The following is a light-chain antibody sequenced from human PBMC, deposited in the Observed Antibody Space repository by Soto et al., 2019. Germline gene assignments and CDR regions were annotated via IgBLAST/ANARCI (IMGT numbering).Light chain of an antibody. CDR2: DAS. J-gene: IGKJ1*01. V-gene: IGKV1-5*01. Sequence: DIQMTQSPSTLSASVGDRVTITCRASQSIGTWLAWYQQKPGKAPKFLIYDASSLESGVPSRFSGSGSGTEFTLTISSLQPDDFATYYCQQYNSYPWTFGQGNKVESK. CDR1: QSIGTW. CDR3: QQYNSYPWT.